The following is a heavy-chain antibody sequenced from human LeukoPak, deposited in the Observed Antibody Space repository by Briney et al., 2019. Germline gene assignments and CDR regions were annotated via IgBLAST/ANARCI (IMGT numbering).Heavy chain of an antibody. CDR1: GYTFTSSD. V-gene: IGHV1-8*01. D-gene: IGHD6-13*01. CDR2: MNPNSGNT. Sequence: GASVKVSCKASGYTFTSSDINWVRQAAGQGLEWMGWMNPNSGNTDYAQKFQGRVTMARNTSISTAYMELSSLRSEDTAVYYCARGQEDNGVSSSWYYFGMDVWGQGTTVTVSS. J-gene: IGHJ6*02. CDR3: ARGQEDNGVSSSWYYFGMDV.